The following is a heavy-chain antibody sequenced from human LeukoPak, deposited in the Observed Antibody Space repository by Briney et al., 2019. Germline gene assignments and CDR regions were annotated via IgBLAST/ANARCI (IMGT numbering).Heavy chain of an antibody. V-gene: IGHV1-18*01. D-gene: IGHD5-12*01. J-gene: IGHJ4*02. CDR1: GYTFTSYG. Sequence: ASVKVSCKASGYTFTSYGISWVRRAPGQGLEWMGWISAYNGNTNYAQKLQGRVTMTTDTSTSTAYMELRSLRSDDTAVYYCARVSVATIKGGLDYWGQGALVIVSS. CDR2: ISAYNGNT. CDR3: ARVSVATIKGGLDY.